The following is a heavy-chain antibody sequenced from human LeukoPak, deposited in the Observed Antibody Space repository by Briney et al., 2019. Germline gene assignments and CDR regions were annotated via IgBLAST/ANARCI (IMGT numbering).Heavy chain of an antibody. Sequence: GGSLRLSCTASGFTFSRYWLNWVRQAPGKGLEGVARKKYDGSVESYADSVRGRFTISRDNAKNSLYLQMNSLRSEDTAVYYCARDFVLGQPLVALDPWGQGTLVTVSS. V-gene: IGHV3-7*01. CDR1: GFTFSRYW. CDR2: KKYDGSVE. D-gene: IGHD2-2*01. CDR3: ARDFVLGQPLVALDP. J-gene: IGHJ5*02.